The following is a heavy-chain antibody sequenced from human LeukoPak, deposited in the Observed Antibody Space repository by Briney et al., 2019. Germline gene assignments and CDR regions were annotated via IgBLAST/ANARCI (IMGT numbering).Heavy chain of an antibody. D-gene: IGHD1-26*01. CDR1: GGSFSGYY. Sequence: SEALSLTCAVYGGSFSGYYWSWIRQPPGKGLEWIGEINHSGSTNYNPSLKSRVTISVDTSKNQFFLKLSSVTAADTAVYYCARGRGSGSRKWARFDPWGRGTLVTVSS. CDR3: ARGRGSGSRKWARFDP. J-gene: IGHJ5*02. CDR2: INHSGST. V-gene: IGHV4-34*01.